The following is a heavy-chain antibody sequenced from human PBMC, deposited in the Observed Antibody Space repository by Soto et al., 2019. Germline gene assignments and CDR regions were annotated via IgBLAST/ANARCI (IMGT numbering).Heavy chain of an antibody. CDR3: AYGGSCDY. Sequence: QPGGSLRLSCAASGFSFNTYEMNWVRQAPGKGLEWVSYTSTSGSTIYYADSVKGRFTISRDNGKNSLYLQMNSLRAEDTAVYYCAYGGSCDYWGQGTQVTVSS. D-gene: IGHD1-26*01. J-gene: IGHJ4*02. CDR2: TSTSGSTI. CDR1: GFSFNTYE. V-gene: IGHV3-48*03.